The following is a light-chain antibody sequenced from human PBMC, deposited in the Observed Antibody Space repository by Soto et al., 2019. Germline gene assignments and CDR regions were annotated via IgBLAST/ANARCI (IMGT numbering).Light chain of an antibody. J-gene: IGKJ1*01. CDR2: GAS. Sequence: EIVLTQSPGTLSLSPGERATLSCRASQSVSSSYLAWYQQKPGQAPRLLIYGASTRATGISARFSGSGSGTEFTLTISSLQSEDFGVYYCQQYNNWWTFGQGTKV. CDR3: QQYNNWWT. V-gene: IGKV3-15*01. CDR1: QSVSSSY.